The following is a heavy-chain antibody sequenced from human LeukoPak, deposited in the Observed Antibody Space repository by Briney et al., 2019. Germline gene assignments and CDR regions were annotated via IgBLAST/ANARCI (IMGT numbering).Heavy chain of an antibody. J-gene: IGHJ5*02. CDR3: AREISSWYRTEGRFDP. CDR1: GFTFSNYW. CDR2: IKQDGSEK. V-gene: IGHV3-7*01. D-gene: IGHD6-13*01. Sequence: PGGSLRLSCAPSGFTFSNYWMTWVRQALGKGLEWVANIKQDGSEKYYVDSVEGRFTISRDNAKNSLYLQMNSLRAEDTAVYYCAREISSWYRTEGRFDPWGQGTLVTVSS.